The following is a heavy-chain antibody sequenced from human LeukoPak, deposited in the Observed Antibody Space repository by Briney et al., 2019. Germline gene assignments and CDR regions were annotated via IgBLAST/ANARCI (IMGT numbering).Heavy chain of an antibody. Sequence: GGSLRLSCTASGFTLSSYAVSWVRQAPGEGLEWVSTISGSADNANYAEAVKGRFTISRDNSKNTMYLQMNSLRAEDTAVYYCAKQGFGCWGQGTLVTVSS. V-gene: IGHV3-23*01. CDR3: AKQGFGC. CDR1: GFTLSSYA. J-gene: IGHJ4*02. CDR2: ISGSADNA.